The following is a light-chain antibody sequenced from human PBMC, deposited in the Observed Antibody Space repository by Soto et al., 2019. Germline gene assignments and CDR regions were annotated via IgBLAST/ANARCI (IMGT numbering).Light chain of an antibody. V-gene: IGKV3-15*01. CDR2: GAS. CDR3: QQYNNWLPIT. Sequence: EIVLTQSPATLSVSPGERATLSCRASQSVSSNLAWYQQKPGQAPRLLIYGASTRATVIPARFSGSGSGTEFTLTISSLQSEDFAVYYCQQYNNWLPITFGQGTRLEIK. CDR1: QSVSSN. J-gene: IGKJ5*01.